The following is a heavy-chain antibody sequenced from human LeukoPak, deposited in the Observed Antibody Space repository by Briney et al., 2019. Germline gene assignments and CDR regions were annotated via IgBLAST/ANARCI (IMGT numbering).Heavy chain of an antibody. D-gene: IGHD5-12*01. Sequence: PSETLSLTCTVSGGSINSGSFYWTWIRQPAGKGLEWIGRVSTSGNTNYNPSLKSRLSISLDTSKNNFSLKLTSVTATDAAVYYCAGGATVAIDSWGQGTLVAVSS. CDR1: GGSINSGSFY. CDR3: AGGATVAIDS. V-gene: IGHV4-61*02. CDR2: VSTSGNT. J-gene: IGHJ4*02.